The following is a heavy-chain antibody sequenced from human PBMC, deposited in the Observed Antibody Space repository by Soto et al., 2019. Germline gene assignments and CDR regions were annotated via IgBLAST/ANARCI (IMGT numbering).Heavy chain of an antibody. V-gene: IGHV1-2*02. J-gene: IGHJ4*02. D-gene: IGHD4-17*01. CDR2: INPNVGDT. CDR1: GYTFTAYY. CDR3: ARGPSHGGFDY. Sequence: QVQPVQSGAEVKRPGASVKVSCKPSGYTFTAYYIHWLRQVPGQGLEWMGWINPNVGDTKCAQKCQGRVTMTRDTSITTAYMELTRLTSDDTAVYYCARGPSHGGFDYWGQGTLVTVSS.